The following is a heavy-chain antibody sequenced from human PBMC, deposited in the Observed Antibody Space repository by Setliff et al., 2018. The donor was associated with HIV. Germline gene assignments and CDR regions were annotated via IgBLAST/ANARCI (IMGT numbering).Heavy chain of an antibody. D-gene: IGHD6-19*01. J-gene: IGHJ6*03. Sequence: PSETLSLTCTVSGGSLSSYYWSWIRQPPGKGLEWIGIVFHSGGANYNPSLQSRITMSVDKSKNQFSLKLSSVTAADTAVYYCARLGDNSGYYYYYYMDVWGKGTTVTVSS. CDR3: ARLGDNSGYYYYYYMDV. CDR2: VFHSGGA. CDR1: GGSLSSYY. V-gene: IGHV4-59*01.